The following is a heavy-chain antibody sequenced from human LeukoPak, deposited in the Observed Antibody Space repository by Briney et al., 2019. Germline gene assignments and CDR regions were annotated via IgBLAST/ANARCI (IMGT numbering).Heavy chain of an antibody. CDR1: GFTFSSYA. J-gene: IGHJ6*02. Sequence: GGSLRLSCAASGFTFSSYAMHWVRQAPGKGLEWVAVISYDGSNKYYADSVKGRFTISRDNSKNTLYLQMNSLRAEDTAVYYCARPNLYSGSYENYYGMDVWGQGTTVTVSS. D-gene: IGHD1-26*01. V-gene: IGHV3-30*14. CDR3: ARPNLYSGSYENYYGMDV. CDR2: ISYDGSNK.